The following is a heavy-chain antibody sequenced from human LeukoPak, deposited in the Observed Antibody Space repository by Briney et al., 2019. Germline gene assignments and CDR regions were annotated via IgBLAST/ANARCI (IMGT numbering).Heavy chain of an antibody. D-gene: IGHD3-22*01. CDR1: GFSFTSYG. V-gene: IGHV3-33*06. J-gene: IGHJ1*01. CDR2: IWYDGGNK. CDR3: AKESWETNSSGYYFNIQH. Sequence: GGSLRVSCVAPGFSFTSYGVHWVRQALGKGLEWVGVIWYDGGNKYYADSVKGRFTISRDNSKNTLYLQINSLRAEDTAVYYCAKESWETNSSGYYFNIQHWGQGTLVTVSS.